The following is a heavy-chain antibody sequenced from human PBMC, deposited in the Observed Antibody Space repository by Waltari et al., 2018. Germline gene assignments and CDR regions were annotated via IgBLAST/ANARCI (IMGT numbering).Heavy chain of an antibody. CDR3: ARHWKRSGYRFDP. J-gene: IGHJ5*02. Sequence: QLRLQESGPGLVKPSETLSLTCTVSGGSISSGGYYWGWIRQSQGKGLEWIGSIYYSGSTYYNPTLESRVTISGDTSKNEFALKLSSVTAADTAVYYCARHWKRSGYRFDPWGQGTLVTVSS. CDR2: IYYSGST. CDR1: GGSISSGGYY. V-gene: IGHV4-39*01. D-gene: IGHD5-12*01.